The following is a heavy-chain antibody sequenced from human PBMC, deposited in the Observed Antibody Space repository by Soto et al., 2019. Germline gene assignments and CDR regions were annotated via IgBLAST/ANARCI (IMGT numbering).Heavy chain of an antibody. CDR1: GGTFSSYA. CDR2: IIPIFGTA. Sequence: EASVKVSCKASGGTFSSYAISWVRQAPGQGLEWMGGIIPIFGTANYAQKLQGRVTITADKSTSTAYMELSSLRSEDTAVYYCARGLSGSYYYYGMDVWGQGTTVTVSS. D-gene: IGHD1-26*01. J-gene: IGHJ6*02. CDR3: ARGLSGSYYYYGMDV. V-gene: IGHV1-69*06.